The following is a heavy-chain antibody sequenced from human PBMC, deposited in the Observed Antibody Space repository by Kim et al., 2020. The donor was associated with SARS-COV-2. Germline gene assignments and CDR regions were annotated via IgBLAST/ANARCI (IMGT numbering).Heavy chain of an antibody. CDR3: ARGQGPNYYDSSGYYYVNYYYGMDV. Sequence: ASVKVSCKASGYTFTSYYMHWVRQAPGQGLEWMGIINPSGGSTSYAQKFQGRVTMTRDTSTSSVYMELSSLRSEDTAVYYCARGQGPNYYDSSGYYYVNYYYGMDVWGQGTTVTVSS. V-gene: IGHV1-46*01. CDR1: GYTFTSYY. D-gene: IGHD3-22*01. CDR2: INPSGGST. J-gene: IGHJ6*02.